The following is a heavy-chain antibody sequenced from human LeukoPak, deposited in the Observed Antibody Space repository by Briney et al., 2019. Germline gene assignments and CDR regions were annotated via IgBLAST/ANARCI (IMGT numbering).Heavy chain of an antibody. V-gene: IGHV5-51*01. D-gene: IGHD3-16*02. CDR2: IYPGDSDT. J-gene: IGHJ5*02. CDR1: GYYFPTFW. CDR3: ARHRGYTGFNWFDP. Sequence: GESLKISCKASGYYFPTFWIGWVRQMPGKGLEWMGIIYPGDSDTRYSPSFQGQVTISADKSISTAYLQWSSLKASDTAMYYCARHRGYTGFNWFDPWGQGTLVTVSS.